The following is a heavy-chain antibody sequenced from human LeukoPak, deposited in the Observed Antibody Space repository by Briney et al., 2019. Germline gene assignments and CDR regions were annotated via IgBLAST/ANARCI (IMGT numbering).Heavy chain of an antibody. J-gene: IGHJ4*02. Sequence: NSGGSLRLSCAASGFTFSNAWMSWVRQAPGKGLEWVGRIKSKTDGGTTDYAAPVKGRFTISRDDSKNTLYLQMNSLKTEDTAVYYCTTYCAGDCYGYWGQGTLVTVSS. D-gene: IGHD2-21*02. CDR3: TTYCAGDCYGY. V-gene: IGHV3-15*01. CDR1: GFTFSNAW. CDR2: IKSKTDGGTT.